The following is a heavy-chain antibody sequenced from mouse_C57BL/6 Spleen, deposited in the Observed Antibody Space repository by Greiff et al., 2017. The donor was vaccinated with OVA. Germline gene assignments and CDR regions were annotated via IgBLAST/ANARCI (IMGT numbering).Heavy chain of an antibody. J-gene: IGHJ4*01. CDR2: INYDGSST. Sequence: EVMLVESEGGLVQPGSSMKLSCTASGFTFSDYYMAWVRQVPEKGLEWVANINYDGSSTYYLDSLKSRFIISRDNAKNILYLQMSSLKSEDTATYYCARASTGSYAMDYWGKGTSVTVSS. D-gene: IGHD4-1*02. V-gene: IGHV5-16*01. CDR1: GFTFSDYY. CDR3: ARASTGSYAMDY.